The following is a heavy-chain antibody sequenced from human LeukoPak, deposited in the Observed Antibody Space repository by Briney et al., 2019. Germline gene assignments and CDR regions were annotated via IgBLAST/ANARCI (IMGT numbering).Heavy chain of an antibody. V-gene: IGHV3-21*01. Sequence: GGSLRLSCAASGFTFSSYSMNWVRQAPGKGLEWVSSISSSSYIYYADSVKGRFTISRDNAKNSLYLQMNSLRAEDTAVYYCARDLDGYXXFDYWGQGTLVTVSS. CDR3: ARDLDGYXXFDY. D-gene: IGHD5-24*01. J-gene: IGHJ4*02. CDR1: GFTFSSYS. CDR2: ISSSSYI.